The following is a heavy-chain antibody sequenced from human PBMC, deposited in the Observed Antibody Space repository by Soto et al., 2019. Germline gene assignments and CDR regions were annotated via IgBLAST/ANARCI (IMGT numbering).Heavy chain of an antibody. V-gene: IGHV1-2*04. D-gene: IGHD5-12*01. Sequence: QVQLVQSGAEVKKPGASVKVSCKASGYTFTGFYMHWVRQAPGPGPEWMGWINPNTSGTSYAQKFQGWVTLTRDTSINTAYMELSRLSSGDTAVYYCARDLWGYSGIKGYFYGMDVWGQGTTVTISS. CDR1: GYTFTGFY. J-gene: IGHJ6*02. CDR2: INPNTSGT. CDR3: ARDLWGYSGIKGYFYGMDV.